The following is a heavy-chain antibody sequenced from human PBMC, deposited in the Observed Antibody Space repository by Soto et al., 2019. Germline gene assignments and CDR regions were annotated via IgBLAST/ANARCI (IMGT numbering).Heavy chain of an antibody. D-gene: IGHD5-18*01. CDR3: ASDLGTVTAFEY. J-gene: IGHJ4*02. Sequence: GGSLRLSCAASGFTFSDYYMSWIRQAPGKGLEWVSYITSSGSTIYYADSVKGRFTISRDNTKNSLYLQMNSLRAGDTAVYYCASDLGTVTAFEYWGQGTLVTVSS. V-gene: IGHV3-11*01. CDR1: GFTFSDYY. CDR2: ITSSGSTI.